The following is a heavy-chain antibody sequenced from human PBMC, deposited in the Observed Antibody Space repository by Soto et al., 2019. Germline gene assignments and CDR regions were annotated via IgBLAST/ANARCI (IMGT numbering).Heavy chain of an antibody. D-gene: IGHD1-1*01. Sequence: EVQVVESGGALVQPGGSLRLSCAASGFTFSNYWMHWVRQVPGEGLEWVSSINNDGSRTWYADSVRGRIAMSRDNARNLVYLQMNSLRAEATAVYYCGTTFEYWGQGALVTVSS. CDR1: GFTFSNYW. CDR3: GTTFEY. J-gene: IGHJ4*02. CDR2: INNDGSRT. V-gene: IGHV3-74*01.